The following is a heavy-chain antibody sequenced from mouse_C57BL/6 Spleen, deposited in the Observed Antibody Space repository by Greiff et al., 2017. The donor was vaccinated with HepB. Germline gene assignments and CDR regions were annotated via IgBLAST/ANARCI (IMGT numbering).Heavy chain of an antibody. CDR3: ARHGYGSSYYAMDY. D-gene: IGHD1-1*01. V-gene: IGHV1-81*01. CDR2: IYPRSGNT. Sequence: VKRVESGAELARPGASVKLSCKASGYTFTSYGISWVKQRTGQGLEWIGEIYPRSGNTYYNEKFKGKATLTADKSSSTAYMELRSLTSEDSAVYFCARHGYGSSYYAMDYWGQGTSVTVSS. J-gene: IGHJ4*01. CDR1: GYTFTSYG.